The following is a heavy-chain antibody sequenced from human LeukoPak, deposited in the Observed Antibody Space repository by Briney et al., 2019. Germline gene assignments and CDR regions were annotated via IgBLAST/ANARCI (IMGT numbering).Heavy chain of an antibody. J-gene: IGHJ5*02. CDR3: ARAIRYLPSVGFDP. Sequence: ASVKVSCTASGYTFTGYYMHWVRQAPGQGLEWMGWINTNTGNPTYAQGFTGRFVFSLDTSVSTAYLQISSLKAEDTAVYYCARAIRYLPSVGFDPWGQGTLVTVSS. CDR2: INTNTGNP. CDR1: GYTFTGYY. V-gene: IGHV7-4-1*02. D-gene: IGHD3-9*01.